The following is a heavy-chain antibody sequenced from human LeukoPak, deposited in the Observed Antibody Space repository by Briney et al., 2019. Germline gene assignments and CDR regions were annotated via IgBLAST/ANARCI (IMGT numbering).Heavy chain of an antibody. J-gene: IGHJ4*02. D-gene: IGHD5-18*01. CDR3: ARDRNTAMTY. CDR1: GFTFSSYS. Sequence: GGSLRLSCAAFGFTFSSYSMNWVRQAPGKGLEWVSSISSSSSYIYYADSVKGRFTISRDNAKNSLYLQMNSLRAEDTAVYYCARDRNTAMTYWGQGTLVTVSS. CDR2: ISSSSSYI. V-gene: IGHV3-21*01.